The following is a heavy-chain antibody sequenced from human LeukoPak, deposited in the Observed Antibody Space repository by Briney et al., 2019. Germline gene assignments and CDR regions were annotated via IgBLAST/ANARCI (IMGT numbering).Heavy chain of an antibody. J-gene: IGHJ4*02. CDR2: TYYRSKWYT. Sequence: SQTLSLTCAISGDSVSSNSAAWNWIRQSPSRGLEWLGRTYYRSKWYTYYAVSVKSRISINRDTSKNQISLQLNSVTPEDTAVYYRARSTGPIDYWGQGTLVTVSS. D-gene: IGHD1-1*01. V-gene: IGHV6-1*01. CDR3: ARSTGPIDY. CDR1: GDSVSSNSAA.